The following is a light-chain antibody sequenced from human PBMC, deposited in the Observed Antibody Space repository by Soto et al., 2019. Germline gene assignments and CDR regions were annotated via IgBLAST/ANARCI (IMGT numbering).Light chain of an antibody. V-gene: IGKV3-20*01. CDR3: QQYGSSPALT. J-gene: IGKJ4*01. Sequence: EVVMTQSPATLSASPGERVILSCRASQNIGSNLAWYQQRPGQAPRLLMYGASTRATETPARFSGSGSATDFTLTISRLEPEDFAVYYCQQYGSSPALTFGGGTKVEIK. CDR1: QNIGSN. CDR2: GAS.